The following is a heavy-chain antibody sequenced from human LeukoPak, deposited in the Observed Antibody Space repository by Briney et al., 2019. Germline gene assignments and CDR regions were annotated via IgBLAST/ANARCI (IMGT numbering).Heavy chain of an antibody. Sequence: GGSLRLSCAASGITFSSYVMSWVRQAPMKGLEWVSGISVSGAGTYYVDSVKGRFTISRDNSKNTLYLRMNSLRAEDTAVYYCTKGELLLSASDFWGQGTLVTVSS. D-gene: IGHD2-15*01. CDR2: ISVSGAGT. J-gene: IGHJ4*02. CDR3: TKGELLLSASDF. CDR1: GITFSSYV. V-gene: IGHV3-23*01.